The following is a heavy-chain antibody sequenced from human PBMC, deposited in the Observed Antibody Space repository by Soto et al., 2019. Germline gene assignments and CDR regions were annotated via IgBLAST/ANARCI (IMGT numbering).Heavy chain of an antibody. CDR1: GGSISSGGYY. CDR3: ARVNRAGYDNNGFDP. J-gene: IGHJ5*02. D-gene: IGHD5-12*01. CDR2: IYYIGST. Sequence: QVQLQESGPGLVKPSQTLSLTCTVSGGSISSGGYYWSWIRQHPGKGLEWIGYIYYIGSTYYNPSLKSRITVTVDTSKNQFSLKVSSVTAADTAVYYCARVNRAGYDNNGFDPWGQGTLVTVSS. V-gene: IGHV4-31*03.